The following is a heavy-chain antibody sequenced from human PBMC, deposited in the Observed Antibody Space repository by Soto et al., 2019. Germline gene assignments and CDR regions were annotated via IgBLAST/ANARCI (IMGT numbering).Heavy chain of an antibody. V-gene: IGHV3-53*01. D-gene: IGHD6-6*01. Sequence: GGSLRLSCAASGFTVSSNYMSWVRQAPGKGLEWVSVIYSGGSTYYADSVKGRFTISRDNSKNTLYLQMNSLRAEDTAVYYCARESIATSLNHGYWGQGTLVTVSS. J-gene: IGHJ4*02. CDR3: ARESIATSLNHGY. CDR2: IYSGGST. CDR1: GFTVSSNY.